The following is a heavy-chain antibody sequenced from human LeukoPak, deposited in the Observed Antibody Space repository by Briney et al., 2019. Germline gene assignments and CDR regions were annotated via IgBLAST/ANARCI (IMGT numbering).Heavy chain of an antibody. J-gene: IGHJ4*02. CDR3: ARQIASAGTAGFDF. CDR2: IYSTGST. CDR1: GGSISSYY. D-gene: IGHD6-13*01. Sequence: SETLSLTCTVSGGSISSYYWSWIRQPAGKGLEWIGRIYSTGSTNYSPYLKSRVTMSVDTSKNQFSLRLRSVTAADTAVYYCARQIASAGTAGFDFWGRGALVTVSS. V-gene: IGHV4-4*07.